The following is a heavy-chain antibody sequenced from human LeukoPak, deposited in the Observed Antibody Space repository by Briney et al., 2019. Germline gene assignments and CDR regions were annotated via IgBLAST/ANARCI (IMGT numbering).Heavy chain of an antibody. CDR2: ICRNSNYI. Sequence: PGGSLRLSCAASGFTLSSYSMSWVRQAPGKGLEWVSSICRNSNYIYYAVSVKGRFTISRDNAKNSLYLQMNSLRTEDTAVYYCVRWGRQWSNWFDPWGQGTLVTVSS. CDR3: VRWGRQWSNWFDP. CDR1: GFTLSSYS. J-gene: IGHJ5*02. V-gene: IGHV3-21*01. D-gene: IGHD6-19*01.